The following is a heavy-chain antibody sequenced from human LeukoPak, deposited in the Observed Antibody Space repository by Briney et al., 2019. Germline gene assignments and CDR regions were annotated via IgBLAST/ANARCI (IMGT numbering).Heavy chain of an antibody. V-gene: IGHV3-23*01. Sequence: GGSLRLSCAASGFTFSTYAMSWVRQAPGGGLEWVSTLSGSGGNTNYADSVKGRFTISRDNSKNTLYLQMNSLRAEDTAIYYCAKHVYGGNLLPETWGQGTLVTVSS. CDR3: AKHVYGGNLLPET. CDR1: GFTFSTYA. D-gene: IGHD4-23*01. CDR2: LSGSGGNT. J-gene: IGHJ4*02.